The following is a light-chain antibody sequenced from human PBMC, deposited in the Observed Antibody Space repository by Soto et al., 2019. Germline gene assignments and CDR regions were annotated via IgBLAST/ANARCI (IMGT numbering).Light chain of an antibody. CDR2: KAS. CDR3: QQYNSYPLT. V-gene: IGKV1-5*03. Sequence: DIQMTQSPSTLSGSVGDRGTLPCRASQTISSWLAWYQQKPGKAPKLLIYKASTLKSGVPSRFSGSGSGTEFTLTISSLQPDDFATYYCQQYNSYPLTFGGGTKVDIK. CDR1: QTISSW. J-gene: IGKJ4*01.